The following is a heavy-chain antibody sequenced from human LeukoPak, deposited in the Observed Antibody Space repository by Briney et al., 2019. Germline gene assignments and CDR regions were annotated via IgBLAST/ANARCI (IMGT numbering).Heavy chain of an antibody. CDR1: GGSISSYY. J-gene: IGHJ3*02. CDR2: IYTSGST. V-gene: IGHV4-4*09. CDR3: ASSANYYDSSGYYFDAFDI. D-gene: IGHD3-22*01. Sequence: SETLSLTCTVSGGSISSYYWSWIQQPPGKGLEWIGYIYTSGSTNYNPSLKSRVTISVDTSKNQFSLKLSSVTAADTAVYYCASSANYYDSSGYYFDAFDIWGQGTMVTVSS.